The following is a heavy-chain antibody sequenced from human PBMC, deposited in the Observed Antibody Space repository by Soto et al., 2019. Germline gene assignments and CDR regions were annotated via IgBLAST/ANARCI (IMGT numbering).Heavy chain of an antibody. CDR2: IITIPGTA. CDR3: ARSQGSSTSLEIYYYYYYGMDV. J-gene: IGHJ6*02. D-gene: IGHD2-2*01. V-gene: IGHV1-69*01. CDR1: GGTFGSYA. Sequence: QVQLVQSGAEVKKHGSSVKVSCKASGGTFGSYAISWVRQAPGQGLEWMGGIITIPGTANYAQKFQGRVTMAADESTSTDYMELSSLRSEDTAVYYCARSQGSSTSLEIYYYYYYGMDVWGQGTTVTVSS.